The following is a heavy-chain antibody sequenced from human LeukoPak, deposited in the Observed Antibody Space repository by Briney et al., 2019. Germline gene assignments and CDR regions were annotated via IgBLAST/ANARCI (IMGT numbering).Heavy chain of an antibody. D-gene: IGHD2-15*01. CDR2: IYPGDYDT. Sequence: GESLKISCKGSGYSFTSYCIGWVRQMPGKGLEWVGIIYPGDYDTRCSTSFQDQVTISVDKSICTSSLQWSRLKASHTAIVYCARRRSGYCSSVSCPGAFDLWAQGTMVTVSS. V-gene: IGHV5-51*01. CDR1: GYSFTSYC. J-gene: IGHJ3*01. CDR3: ARRRSGYCSSVSCPGAFDL.